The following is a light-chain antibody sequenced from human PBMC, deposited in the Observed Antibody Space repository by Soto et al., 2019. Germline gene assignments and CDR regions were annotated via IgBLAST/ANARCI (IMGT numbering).Light chain of an antibody. CDR2: KAS. J-gene: IGKJ5*01. Sequence: DIQMTHSPSTLSASVGDRVTITCRASQSISSWLAWYQQKPGKAPKLLIYKASSLESGVPSRFSGSGSGTEFTLTISSLEPEDFAVYFCHQRNKFGQGKRRENK. CDR1: QSISSW. V-gene: IGKV1-5*03. CDR3: HQRNK.